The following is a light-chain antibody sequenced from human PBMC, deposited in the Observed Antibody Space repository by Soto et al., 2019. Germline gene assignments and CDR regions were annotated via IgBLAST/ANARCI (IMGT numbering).Light chain of an antibody. J-gene: IGKJ4*01. CDR1: QSVSGY. V-gene: IGKV3-11*01. CDR2: DAS. CDR3: QQRSNWPST. Sequence: EIVLTQSPATLSLSPGERATLSCRASQSVSGYLAWYQQKPGQAPRLLMYDASNRATGIPARFSRSGSGTDFTLTISNLEPEDFAVYYCQQRSNWPSTFRGGTKVEIK.